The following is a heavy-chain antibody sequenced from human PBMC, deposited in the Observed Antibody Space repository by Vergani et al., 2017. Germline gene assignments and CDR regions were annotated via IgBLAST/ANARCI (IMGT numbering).Heavy chain of an antibody. Sequence: QVQLQESGPGLVKPSQTLSLTCTVSGGSISSGSYYWSWIRQPAGKGLEWIGRIYTSGSTNYNPSLKSRVTMSVDTSKNQFSLKLSSVTAADTAVYYCARTGYWDISRDVWGKGTTVTVSS. CDR2: IYTSGST. CDR3: ARTGYWDISRDV. V-gene: IGHV4-61*02. J-gene: IGHJ6*04. D-gene: IGHD3-9*01. CDR1: GGSISSGSYY.